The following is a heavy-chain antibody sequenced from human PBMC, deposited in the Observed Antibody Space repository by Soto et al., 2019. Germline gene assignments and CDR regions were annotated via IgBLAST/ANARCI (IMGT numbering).Heavy chain of an antibody. CDR3: ARGPVRGYCTNGVCYTGFDY. CDR1: GGSFSGYY. V-gene: IGHV4-34*01. CDR2: INHSGST. Sequence: SETLSLTCAVYGGSFSGYYWSWIRQPPGKGLEWIGEINHSGSTNYNPSLKSRVTISVDTSKNQFSLKLSSVTAADTAVYYCARGPVRGYCTNGVCYTGFDYWGQGTLVTVSS. J-gene: IGHJ4*02. D-gene: IGHD2-8*01.